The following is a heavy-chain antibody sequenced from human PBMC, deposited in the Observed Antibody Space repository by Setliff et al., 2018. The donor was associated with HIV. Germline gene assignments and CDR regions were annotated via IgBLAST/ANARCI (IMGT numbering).Heavy chain of an antibody. D-gene: IGHD6-13*01. CDR2: IIPLHGIA. V-gene: IGHV1-69*10. Sequence: SVKVSCKASGGTFSSYAITWVRQAPGQGLEWMGGIIPLHGIANYIQKFQGRVTITADKSTTTAYMELSSLRSEDTAVYYCARGKIPYSSSWPDFWGQGTLVTVSS. CDR1: GGTFSSYA. J-gene: IGHJ4*02. CDR3: ARGKIPYSSSWPDF.